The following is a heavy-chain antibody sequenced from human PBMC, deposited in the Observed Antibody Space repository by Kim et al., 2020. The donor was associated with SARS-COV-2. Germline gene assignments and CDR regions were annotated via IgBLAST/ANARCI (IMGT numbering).Heavy chain of an antibody. J-gene: IGHJ4*02. D-gene: IGHD6-19*01. CDR1: GFTFSSYA. V-gene: IGHV3-23*01. CDR3: AKAQQWLDTYYFDY. CDR2: ISGSGGST. Sequence: GGSLRLSCAASGFTFSSYAMSWVRQAPGKGLVWVSAISGSGGSTYYADSVKGRLNISRDNSKNTLHLQMNSLRAEDTAVYYCAKAQQWLDTYYFDYWGQGSLVTVAS.